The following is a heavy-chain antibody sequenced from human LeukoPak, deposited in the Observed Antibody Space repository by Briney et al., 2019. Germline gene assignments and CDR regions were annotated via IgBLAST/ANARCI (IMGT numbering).Heavy chain of an antibody. Sequence: PSETLSLTCTVSGGPINSYYWTWIRQPPGKGLERVAYIYYSGSTNYHPSLKSRVNTSLDTSKNQFSLNLTSVTAADTAVYYCARRRSGVFDYWGQGILVTVSS. CDR1: GGPINSYY. V-gene: IGHV4-59*08. D-gene: IGHD2-8*01. CDR2: IYYSGST. J-gene: IGHJ4*02. CDR3: ARRRSGVFDY.